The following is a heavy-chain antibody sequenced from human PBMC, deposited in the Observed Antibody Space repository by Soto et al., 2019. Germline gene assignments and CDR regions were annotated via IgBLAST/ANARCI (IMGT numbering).Heavy chain of an antibody. J-gene: IGHJ4*01. CDR2: ISGSGGSP. CDR1: GFTFSSYT. D-gene: IGHD3-16*02. V-gene: IGHV3-23*01. CDR3: TKARCTGDHRYVPAY. Sequence: QPGGSLRLSCAASGFTFSSYTMAWVRQAPGKELEWVSSISGSGGSPYYADSVQGRFTISRDNYKNTVSLQMTSLRAEDTATYHYTKARCTGDHRYVPAYWGRGTLVTVSS.